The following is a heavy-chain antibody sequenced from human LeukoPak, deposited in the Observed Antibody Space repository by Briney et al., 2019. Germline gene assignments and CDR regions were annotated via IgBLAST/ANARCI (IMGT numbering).Heavy chain of an antibody. CDR1: GFTFSSYA. V-gene: IGHV3-30-3*01. Sequence: GGSLRLSCAASGFTFSSYAMHWVRQAPGKGLEWVAVISYDGSNKYYADSVKGRFTISRDNSKNTLYLQMNSLRAEDTAVYYCARDRGYAPRDVWGQGTTVTVSS. J-gene: IGHJ6*02. D-gene: IGHD2-15*01. CDR2: ISYDGSNK. CDR3: ARDRGYAPRDV.